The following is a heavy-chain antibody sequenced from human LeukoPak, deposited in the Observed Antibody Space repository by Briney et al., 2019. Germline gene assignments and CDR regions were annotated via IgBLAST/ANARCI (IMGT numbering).Heavy chain of an antibody. CDR3: ARENNWGSRAFDI. V-gene: IGHV4-30-4*01. CDR1: GVSISSGDYY. CDR2: IYDSGNT. Sequence: PSETLSLTCTVSGVSISSGDYYWNWIRQPPGKGLEWIGYIYDSGNTYYYPSLKSRITISLDTSKNQFSLKLSSVTAADTAVYYCARENNWGSRAFDIWGQGTMVTVSS. D-gene: IGHD7-27*01. J-gene: IGHJ3*02.